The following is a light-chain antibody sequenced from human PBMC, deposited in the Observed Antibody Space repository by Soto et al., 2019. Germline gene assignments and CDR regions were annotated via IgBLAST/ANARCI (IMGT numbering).Light chain of an antibody. CDR3: ATWDDSLNGLYV. CDR1: TSNIGSKT. V-gene: IGLV1-44*01. Sequence: QSVLTQPPSASGTPGQSVTISCSGSTSNIGSKTVSWYQQVPGAAPKLLIYSTNQWPSGVPDRFSGSKSGTSASLTISGLQSEDEADYHCATWDDSLNGLYVFGPGTKVTVL. CDR2: STN. J-gene: IGLJ1*01.